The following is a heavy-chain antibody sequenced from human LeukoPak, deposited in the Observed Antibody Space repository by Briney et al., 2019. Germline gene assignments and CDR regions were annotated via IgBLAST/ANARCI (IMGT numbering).Heavy chain of an antibody. CDR2: INPSGGST. CDR1: GYTLSSYG. V-gene: IGHV1-46*01. D-gene: IGHD3-16*01. CDR3: ARVTLGTGLYAFDI. Sequence: ASVKVSCKASGYTLSSYGISWVRQAPGQGLEWMGIINPSGGSTSYAQKFQGRVTMTRDTSTSTVYMELSSLRSEDTAVYYCARVTLGTGLYAFDIWGQGTMVTVSS. J-gene: IGHJ3*02.